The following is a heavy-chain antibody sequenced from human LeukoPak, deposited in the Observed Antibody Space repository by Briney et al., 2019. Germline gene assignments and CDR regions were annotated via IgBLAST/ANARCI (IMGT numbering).Heavy chain of an antibody. D-gene: IGHD6-13*01. CDR3: ARWPSLSWYHAFDI. V-gene: IGHV4-39*07. CDR2: IYYSGST. J-gene: IGHJ3*02. Sequence: SETLSLTCSVTGGSISTTSNYWGWIRQPPGKGLERIGSIYYSGSTYYNSSLKSRVTISVDTSKNQFSLKLSSVTAADTAVYFCARWPSLSWYHAFDIWGQGTMVTVSS. CDR1: GGSISTTSNY.